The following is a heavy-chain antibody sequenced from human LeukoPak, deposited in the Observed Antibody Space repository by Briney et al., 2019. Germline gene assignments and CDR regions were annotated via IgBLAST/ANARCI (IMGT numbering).Heavy chain of an antibody. J-gene: IGHJ4*02. CDR3: AKDLLVLGSGRDFDY. CDR2: IRYDGSNK. V-gene: IGHV3-30*02. CDR1: GFTFSSYG. D-gene: IGHD6-19*01. Sequence: PGGSLRLSCAASGFTFSSYGMHWVRQAPGKGLEWVAFIRYDGSNKYYADSVKGRFTISRDNSKNTLYLQMNSLRAEDTAVYYCAKDLLVLGSGRDFDYWGQGTLVTVSS.